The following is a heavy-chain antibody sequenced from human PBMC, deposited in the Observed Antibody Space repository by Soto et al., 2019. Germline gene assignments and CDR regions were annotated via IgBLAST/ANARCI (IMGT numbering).Heavy chain of an antibody. D-gene: IGHD5-12*01. J-gene: IGHJ4*02. CDR3: ARDLMQIFRYSDYDLPYYFDY. Sequence: ASVKVSCKASGYTFTSYGISWVRQATGQGLEWMGWISAYIGNTNYAQKLQGRVTMTTDTSTSTAYMELRSLRSDDTAVYYCARDLMQIFRYSDYDLPYYFDYWGQGTLVTVSS. CDR1: GYTFTSYG. V-gene: IGHV1-18*01. CDR2: ISAYIGNT.